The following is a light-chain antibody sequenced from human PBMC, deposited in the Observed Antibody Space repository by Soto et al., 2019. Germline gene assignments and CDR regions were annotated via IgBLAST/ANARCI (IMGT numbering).Light chain of an antibody. Sequence: EIVLTQSPATLSLSPGERVTLSCRASQSVSSFLAWYQQRPGQAPRLLIYFASNRAAGVPPRFSGSGSGTDFTLTISSLEPEDFAVYSCQQRHDWPPTFGGGTKVEFK. CDR3: QQRHDWPPT. CDR2: FAS. J-gene: IGKJ4*01. V-gene: IGKV3-11*01. CDR1: QSVSSF.